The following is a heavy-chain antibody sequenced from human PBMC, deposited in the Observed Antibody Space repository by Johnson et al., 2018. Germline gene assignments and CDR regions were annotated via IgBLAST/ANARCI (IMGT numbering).Heavy chain of an antibody. Sequence: VQLQESGGGLVQPGGSLRLSCAASGFTFSSYAMSWVRQAPGKGMEWVSAISGSGDSTYYADSVKGRFTLPRDTSKNTVYLQMNSLRAEDTAVYHCARNGVLYYSDSSSYRTDAFDHWGQGTMVTVSS. CDR3: ARNGVLYYSDSSSYRTDAFDH. D-gene: IGHD3-22*01. V-gene: IGHV3-23*01. CDR2: ISGSGDST. J-gene: IGHJ3*01. CDR1: GFTFSSYA.